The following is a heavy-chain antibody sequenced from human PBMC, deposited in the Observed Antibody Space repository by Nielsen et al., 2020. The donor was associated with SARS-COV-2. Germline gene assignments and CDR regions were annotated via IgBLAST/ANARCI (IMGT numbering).Heavy chain of an antibody. D-gene: IGHD3-10*01. V-gene: IGHV7-4-1*02. J-gene: IGHJ6*03. CDR3: ARGGVTMVRGGYYYYYMDV. CDR2: INTNTGNP. Sequence: WVRQAPGQGLEWTGWINTNTGNPTYAQGFTGRFVFSLDTSVSTAYLQISSLKAEDTAVYYCARGGVTMVRGGYYYYYMDVWGKGTTVTVSS.